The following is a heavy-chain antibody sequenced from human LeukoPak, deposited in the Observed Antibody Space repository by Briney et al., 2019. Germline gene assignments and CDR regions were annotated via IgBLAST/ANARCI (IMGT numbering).Heavy chain of an antibody. D-gene: IGHD3-10*01. Sequence: PSETLSLTCTVSGGSISSYYWSWIRQPPGKGLEWIGYIYYSGSTNYNPSLKSRVTISVDTSKNQFSLKLSSVTAADTAVYYCARGVWFGDLFYFDYWGQGTLVTVSS. J-gene: IGHJ4*02. V-gene: IGHV4-59*08. CDR1: GGSISSYY. CDR2: IYYSGST. CDR3: ARGVWFGDLFYFDY.